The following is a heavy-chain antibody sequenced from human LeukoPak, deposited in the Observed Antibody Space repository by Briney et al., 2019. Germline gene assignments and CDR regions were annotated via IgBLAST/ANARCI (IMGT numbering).Heavy chain of an antibody. D-gene: IGHD1-26*01. CDR3: ASRFSGSYYYFDY. CDR2: IIPIFGTA. CDR1: GGTFSSYA. V-gene: IGHV1-69*13. Sequence: ASVKVSCKASGGTFSSYAISWVRQAPGQGLVWMGGIIPIFGTANYAQKFQGRVTITADESTSTAYMELSSLRSEDTAVYYCASRFSGSYYYFDYWGQGTLVTVSS. J-gene: IGHJ4*02.